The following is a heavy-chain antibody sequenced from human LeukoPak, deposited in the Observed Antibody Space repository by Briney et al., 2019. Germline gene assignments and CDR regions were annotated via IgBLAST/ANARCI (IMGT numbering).Heavy chain of an antibody. CDR3: ARGVLSYYGSGSYLTAVPRGYYYYGMDV. CDR2: INPNSGGT. D-gene: IGHD3-10*01. Sequence: ASVKVSCKASGYTFTGYYMHWVRQAPGQGLEWMGWINPNSGGTNYAQKFQGRVTMTRDTSISTAYMELGRLRSDDTAVYYCARGVLSYYGSGSYLTAVPRGYYYYGMDVWGQGTTVTVSS. V-gene: IGHV1-2*02. CDR1: GYTFTGYY. J-gene: IGHJ6*02.